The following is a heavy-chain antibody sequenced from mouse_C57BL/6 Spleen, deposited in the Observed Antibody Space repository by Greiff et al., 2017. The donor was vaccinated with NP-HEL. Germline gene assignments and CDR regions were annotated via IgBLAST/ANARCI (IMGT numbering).Heavy chain of an antibody. Sequence: VQLQQSGPGLVAPSQSLSITCTVSGFSLTSYAISWVRQPPGKGLEWLGVIWTGGGTNYNSALKSRLSISKDNSKSQVFLKMNSLQTDDTARYYCARNKEIYYGNPYYFDYWGQGTTLTVSS. CDR1: GFSLTSYA. J-gene: IGHJ2*01. CDR2: IWTGGGT. D-gene: IGHD2-1*01. V-gene: IGHV2-9-1*01. CDR3: ARNKEIYYGNPYYFDY.